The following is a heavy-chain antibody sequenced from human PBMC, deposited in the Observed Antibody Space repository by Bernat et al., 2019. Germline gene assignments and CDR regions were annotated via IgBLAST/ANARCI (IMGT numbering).Heavy chain of an antibody. CDR1: GGSISSYY. Sequence: QVQLQESGPGLVKPSETLSLTCTVSGGSISSYYWSWIRQPPGKGLEWIGYIYYSGSTNYNPSLKSRVTISVDTSKNQFSLKLSSVTAADTAVYYCARTGYCTGGVCTYPWGQGTLVTVSS. D-gene: IGHD2-8*02. CDR3: ARTGYCTGGVCTYP. V-gene: IGHV4-59*01. CDR2: IYYSGST. J-gene: IGHJ5*02.